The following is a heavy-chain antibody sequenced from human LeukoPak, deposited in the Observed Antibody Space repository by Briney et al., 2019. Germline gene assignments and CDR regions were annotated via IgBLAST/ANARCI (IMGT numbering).Heavy chain of an antibody. J-gene: IGHJ4*02. CDR1: GFTFSSYG. CDR3: AREGDPTGGYFDY. CDR2: IYSVGST. Sequence: GGSLRLSCAASGFTFSSYGMHWVRQAPGKGLEWVSVIYSVGSTYYADSVKGRFTISRDNSKNTLYLQMNSLRAEDTAVYYCAREGDPTGGYFDYWGQGTLVTVSS. V-gene: IGHV3-53*01. D-gene: IGHD1-14*01.